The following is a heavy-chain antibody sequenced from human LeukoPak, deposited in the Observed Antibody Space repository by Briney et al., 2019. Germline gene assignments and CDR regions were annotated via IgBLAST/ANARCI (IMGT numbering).Heavy chain of an antibody. CDR2: IKQDGSEK. Sequence: GRSLRLSCAASGFTFSSYWMTWVRQAAGKGLEWVANIKQDGSEKYYVDSVKGRFTISRDNAKNSLYLQMNSLRAEDTAVYYCARTYGYCTNGVCFTHFDSWGQGTLVTVSS. D-gene: IGHD2-8*01. J-gene: IGHJ4*02. CDR1: GFTFSSYW. CDR3: ARTYGYCTNGVCFTHFDS. V-gene: IGHV3-7*03.